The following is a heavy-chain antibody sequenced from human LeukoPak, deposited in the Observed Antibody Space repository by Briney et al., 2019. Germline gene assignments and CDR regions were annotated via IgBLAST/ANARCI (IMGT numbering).Heavy chain of an antibody. CDR3: ARDRSGVPAAPVIDY. J-gene: IGHJ4*02. V-gene: IGHV3-48*02. CDR2: ISSSSSTI. CDR1: GFTFSSYS. D-gene: IGHD2-2*01. Sequence: HAGGSLRLSCAASGFTFSSYSMNWVRQAPGKGLEWVSYISSSSSTIYYADSVKGRFTISRDNAKNSLYLQMNSLRDEDTAVYYCARDRSGVPAAPVIDYWGQGTLVTVSS.